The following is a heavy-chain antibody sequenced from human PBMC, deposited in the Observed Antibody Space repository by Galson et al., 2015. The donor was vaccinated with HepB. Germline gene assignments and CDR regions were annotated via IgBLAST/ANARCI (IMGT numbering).Heavy chain of an antibody. D-gene: IGHD1-26*01. CDR3: TRLEVGATSFDY. CDR2: ITSITYSYAT. Sequence: SLRLSCAASGFTFSGSAMHWVRQASGKGLEWVGRITSITYSYATAYAASVKGRFTVSRDDSKNTAYLQMNSLKTEDTAVYYCTRLEVGATSFDYWGQGTLVTVSS. J-gene: IGHJ4*02. CDR1: GFTFSGSA. V-gene: IGHV3-73*01.